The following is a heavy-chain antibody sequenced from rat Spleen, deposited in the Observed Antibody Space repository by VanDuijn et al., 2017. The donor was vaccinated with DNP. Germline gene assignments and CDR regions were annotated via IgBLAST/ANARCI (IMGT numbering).Heavy chain of an antibody. CDR1: GFTFNNYW. J-gene: IGHJ1*01. CDR2: ITSSGGST. Sequence: EVQLVESGGGLVQPGRSLKLSCVASGFTFNNYWMTWIRQVPGKGLEWVASITSSGGSTYYPDSVKGRFTISRDNAKNTLYLQMNSLRSEDTATYYCARGYFDFWGPGTMVTVSS. CDR3: ARGYFDF. V-gene: IGHV5-31*01.